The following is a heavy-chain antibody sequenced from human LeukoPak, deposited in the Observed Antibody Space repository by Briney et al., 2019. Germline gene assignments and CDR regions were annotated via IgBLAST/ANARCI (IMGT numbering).Heavy chain of an antibody. V-gene: IGHV1-8*01. CDR2: MNPNSGNT. CDR1: GYTFTSYD. D-gene: IGHD3-22*01. J-gene: IGHJ5*02. CDR3: ARGRFRYYDSSGYSS. Sequence: AASVTVSCKASGYTFTSYDINWVRQATGQGLEWMGWMNPNSGNTGYAQKFQGRVTMTRNTSISTAYMELSSLRSEDTAVYYCARGRFRYYDSSGYSSWGQGTLVTVSS.